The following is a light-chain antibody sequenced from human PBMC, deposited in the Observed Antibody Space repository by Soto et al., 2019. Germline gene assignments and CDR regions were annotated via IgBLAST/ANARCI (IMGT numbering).Light chain of an antibody. Sequence: SVLTQPRSVSGSPGQSVTISCPGTSSDVGGYNYVSWYQHDPGKAPKLMIXXXXXRPSGVPDRFSGYKAGNTASLTIAGLQAEDEADYYRCSYAGSYTFYVFGTGTKDPV. CDR2: XXX. V-gene: IGLV2-11*01. J-gene: IGLJ1*01. CDR1: SSDVGGYNY. CDR3: CSYAGSYTFYV.